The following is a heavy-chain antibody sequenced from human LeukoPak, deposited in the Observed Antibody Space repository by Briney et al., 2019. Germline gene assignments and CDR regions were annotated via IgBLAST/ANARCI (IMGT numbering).Heavy chain of an antibody. CDR2: IYTSGST. Sequence: SETLSLTCTVSGGSISSYYWSWIPQPAGKGLEWIGRIYTSGSTNYNPSLKSRVTISVDKSKNQFSLKLSSVTAADTAVYYCARSLLTRFDPWGQGTLVTVSS. J-gene: IGHJ5*02. CDR3: ARSLLTRFDP. CDR1: GGSISSYY. V-gene: IGHV4-4*07.